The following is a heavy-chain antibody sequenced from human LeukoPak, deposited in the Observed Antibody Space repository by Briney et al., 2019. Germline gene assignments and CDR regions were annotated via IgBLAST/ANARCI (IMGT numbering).Heavy chain of an antibody. CDR2: IYYSGST. J-gene: IGHJ6*02. V-gene: IGHV4-59*01. Sequence: SETLSLTCAVYGGSFSGYYWSWIRQPPGKGLEWIGYIYYSGSTNYNPSLKSRVTISVDTSKNQFSLKLSSVTAADTAVYYCARDYYGSGSPDLGYYYYGMDVWGQGTTVTVSS. CDR3: ARDYYGSGSPDLGYYYYGMDV. D-gene: IGHD3-10*01. CDR1: GGSFSGYY.